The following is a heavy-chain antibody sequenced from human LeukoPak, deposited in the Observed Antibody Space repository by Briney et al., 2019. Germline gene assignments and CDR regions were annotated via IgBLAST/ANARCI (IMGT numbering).Heavy chain of an antibody. V-gene: IGHV3-23*01. CDR2: ISGSGDNT. Sequence: GGSLRLSCAASGFTFSTYAMTWVRQAPGKGLEWVSTISGSGDNTYYADSVKGRFTISRDDSKNTLYLQMNSLRAEDMAVYFCAKDTRSYGDYHYFDYWGQGTLDTVSS. J-gene: IGHJ4*02. CDR1: GFTFSTYA. D-gene: IGHD4-17*01. CDR3: AKDTRSYGDYHYFDY.